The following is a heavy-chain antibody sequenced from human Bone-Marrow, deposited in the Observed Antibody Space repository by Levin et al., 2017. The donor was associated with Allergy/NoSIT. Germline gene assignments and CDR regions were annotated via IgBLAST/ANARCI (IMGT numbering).Heavy chain of an antibody. V-gene: IGHV3-21*04. Sequence: AGGSLRLSCVASGLTFSSWTMNWVRQAPGKGLEWVPSISSGGNYAYYADSVKGRFSIPRDNAKNSLYLHLNSLRADDTAMYYCAKDSEKVASQHEDYYYYGMDVWGQGTTVTVSS. CDR2: ISSGGNYA. CDR3: AKDSEKVASQHEDYYYYGMDV. J-gene: IGHJ6*02. CDR1: GLTFSSWT. D-gene: IGHD2-2*01.